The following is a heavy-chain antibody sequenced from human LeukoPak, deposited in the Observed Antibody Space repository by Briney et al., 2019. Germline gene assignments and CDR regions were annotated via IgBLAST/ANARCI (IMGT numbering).Heavy chain of an antibody. J-gene: IGHJ4*02. D-gene: IGHD2-15*01. Sequence: KSGGSLRLSCAASGFTLISYSMNWVRQAPGKGLEWVSSISTSSSYIYYADSVKGRFTISRDNAKNSLYLQMNSLRAEDTAVYYCARDVGCSGGSCYGRYDYWGQGTLVTVSS. CDR2: ISTSSSYI. CDR3: ARDVGCSGGSCYGRYDY. V-gene: IGHV3-21*01. CDR1: GFTLISYS.